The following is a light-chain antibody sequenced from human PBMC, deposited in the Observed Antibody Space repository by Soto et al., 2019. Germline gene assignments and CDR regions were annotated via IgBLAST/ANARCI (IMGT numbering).Light chain of an antibody. CDR1: QRVSSY. CDR3: QQRSNWPLT. Sequence: EIVLTQSPATLSLSPGERATLSCRASQRVSSYLAWYQQKPGQAPRLLIYDASNRATGIPARFSGSGSGTDFTLTISSLEPEDVAVYYGQQRSNWPLTFGGGTKVEIK. J-gene: IGKJ4*01. V-gene: IGKV3-11*01. CDR2: DAS.